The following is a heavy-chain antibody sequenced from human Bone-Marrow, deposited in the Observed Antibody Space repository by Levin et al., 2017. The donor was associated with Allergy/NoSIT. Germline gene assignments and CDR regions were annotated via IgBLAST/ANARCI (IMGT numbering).Heavy chain of an antibody. CDR3: AKVHWYREVYFDY. Sequence: SETLSLTCAVSGGSISSSNWWSWVRQPPGKGLEWIGEIYHSGSTNYNPSLKSRVTISVDKSKNQFSLKLSSVTAADTAVYYCAKVHWYREVYFDYWGQGTLVTVSS. CDR2: IYHSGST. J-gene: IGHJ4*02. V-gene: IGHV4-4*02. CDR1: GGSISSSNW. D-gene: IGHD6-13*01.